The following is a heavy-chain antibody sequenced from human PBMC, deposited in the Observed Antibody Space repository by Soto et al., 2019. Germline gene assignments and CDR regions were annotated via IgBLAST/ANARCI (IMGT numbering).Heavy chain of an antibody. CDR2: FDPEDGET. D-gene: IGHD4-17*01. CDR1: GYTRTELS. J-gene: IGHJ3*02. CDR3: ATSKYYRGAFDI. V-gene: IGHV1-24*01. Sequence: RASLKLSCKVSGYTRTELSMHWVRQAPGKGLEWMGGFDPEDGETIYAQKFQGRVTMTEDTSTDTAYMELSSLRSEDTAVYYCATSKYYRGAFDIWGQGTMVTVSS.